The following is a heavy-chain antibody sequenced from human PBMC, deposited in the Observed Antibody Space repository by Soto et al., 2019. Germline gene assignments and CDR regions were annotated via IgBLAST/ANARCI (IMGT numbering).Heavy chain of an antibody. J-gene: IGHJ3*02. CDR1: GYTFTSYD. D-gene: IGHD3-9*01. CDR2: MNPNSGNT. Sequence: ASVKVSCKASGYTFTSYDINWVRQATGQGLEWMGWMNPNSGNTGYAQNFQGRVTMTRNTSISTAYMELSSLRSEDTAVYYCARDLRYFDWLFDPNAFDIWGQGTMVT. CDR3: ARDLRYFDWLFDPNAFDI. V-gene: IGHV1-8*01.